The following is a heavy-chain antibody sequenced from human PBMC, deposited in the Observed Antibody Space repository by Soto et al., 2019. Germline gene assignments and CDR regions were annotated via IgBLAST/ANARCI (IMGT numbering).Heavy chain of an antibody. Sequence: QITLNESGPTPVNPRQTLTLTCTFSGFSLTTSGVGMGWIRQSPGKAPEWLALLYWDDDKRYSPSLKSRLTITKDTSKNQVVLTMADLDPADTATYYCAHRVLRTVFGLVTTTAIYFDFWGQVTPVAVSS. D-gene: IGHD3-3*01. CDR3: AHRVLRTVFGLVTTTAIYFDF. J-gene: IGHJ4*02. CDR1: GFSLTTSGVG. V-gene: IGHV2-5*02. CDR2: LYWDDDK.